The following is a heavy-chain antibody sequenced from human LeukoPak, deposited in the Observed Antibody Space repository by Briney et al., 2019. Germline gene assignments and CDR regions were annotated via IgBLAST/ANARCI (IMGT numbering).Heavy chain of an antibody. Sequence: SETLSLTCTVSGGSISSYYWTWLRQPPGKGLEWIGRIYTSGSTNYNPSLKSRVTISVDTSKNQFSLKLSSVTAADTAVYYCARAAIIATIDYWGQGTLVTVSS. D-gene: IGHD6-13*01. CDR3: ARAAIIATIDY. CDR1: GGSISSYY. J-gene: IGHJ4*02. CDR2: IYTSGST. V-gene: IGHV4-4*08.